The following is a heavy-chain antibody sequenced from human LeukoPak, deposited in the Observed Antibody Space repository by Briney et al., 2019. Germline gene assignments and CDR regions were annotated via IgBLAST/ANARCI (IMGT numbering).Heavy chain of an antibody. V-gene: IGHV4-34*01. D-gene: IGHD6-13*01. CDR2: INHSGST. Sequence: SETLSLTCAVYGGSFSGYYWSRIRQPPGKGLEWIGEINHSGSTNYNPSLKSRVTISVDTSKNQFSLKLSSVTAADTAVYYCARGRDSRHYYYYMDVWGKGTTVTVSS. CDR1: GGSFSGYY. CDR3: ARGRDSRHYYYYMDV. J-gene: IGHJ6*03.